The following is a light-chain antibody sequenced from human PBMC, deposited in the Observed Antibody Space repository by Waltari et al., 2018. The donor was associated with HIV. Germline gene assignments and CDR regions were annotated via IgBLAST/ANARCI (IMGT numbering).Light chain of an antibody. CDR3: QQYDSYPLT. CDR2: AAS. V-gene: IGKV1-16*01. CDR1: QGVSNN. J-gene: IGKJ4*01. Sequence: DIQMAQSPSSLSASVGDRVTITCRASQGVSNNLAWFQQKPGEAPRSLIYAASSLRTGVPSRFTGSGSGTEFTLTITGLQPEDFAIYFCQQYDSYPLTFGGGTRVEIK.